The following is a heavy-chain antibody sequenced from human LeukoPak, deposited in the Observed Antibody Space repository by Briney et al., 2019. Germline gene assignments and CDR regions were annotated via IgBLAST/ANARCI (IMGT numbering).Heavy chain of an antibody. CDR2: FDPEDGET. CDR1: GYTLTELS. Sequence: ASVTVSFKFSGYTLTELSMHWVRQAPGKGLEWVGGFDPEDGETIYAQKFQGRVTMTEDTSTDTAYMELSSLRSEDTAVYYCATGGRYFDWLDYYYYYMDVWGKGTTVTVSS. J-gene: IGHJ6*03. D-gene: IGHD3-9*01. CDR3: ATGGRYFDWLDYYYYYMDV. V-gene: IGHV1-24*01.